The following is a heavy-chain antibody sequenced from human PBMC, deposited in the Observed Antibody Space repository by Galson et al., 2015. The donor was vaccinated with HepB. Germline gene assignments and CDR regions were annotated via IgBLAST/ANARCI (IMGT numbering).Heavy chain of an antibody. J-gene: IGHJ6*03. Sequence: SLRLSCAASGFTFSSYWMSWVRQAPGKGLEWVANIKQDGSEKYYVDSVKGRFTISRDNAKNSLYLQMNSLRAEDTAVYYCARDARFTMVRGTHLYYYYYMDVWGKGTTVTVSS. CDR3: ARDARFTMVRGTHLYYYYYMDV. CDR2: IKQDGSEK. V-gene: IGHV3-7*01. CDR1: GFTFSSYW. D-gene: IGHD3-10*01.